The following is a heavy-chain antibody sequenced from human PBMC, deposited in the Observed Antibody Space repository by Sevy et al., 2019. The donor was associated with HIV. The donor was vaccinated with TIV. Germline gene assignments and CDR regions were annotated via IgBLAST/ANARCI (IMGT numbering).Heavy chain of an antibody. V-gene: IGHV1-2*06. CDR3: ARGPQYHGVSNFDY. CDR2: INPNSGGT. CDR1: GYTFTGYY. Sequence: ASVKVSCKASGYTFTGYYMHWVRQAPGQGLEWMGRINPNSGGTNYPQKFQGRVTKTRDTSISTAYMELSRLRSDDTAVYYCARGPQYHGVSNFDYWGQGTLVTVSS. J-gene: IGHJ4*02. D-gene: IGHD2-8*01.